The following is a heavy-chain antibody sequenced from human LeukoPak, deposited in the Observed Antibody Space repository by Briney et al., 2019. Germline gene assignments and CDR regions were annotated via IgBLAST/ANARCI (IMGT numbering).Heavy chain of an antibody. CDR1: GFTFSSYA. V-gene: IGHV3-64*01. Sequence: GALRLSCAASGFTFSSYAMHWVRQAPGKGLEYVSAISSNGGSTYYANSVKGRFTISRDNSKNTLYLQMGSLRAEDMAVYYCARDRRGVGATFDYWGRGTLVTVSS. CDR2: ISSNGGST. CDR3: ARDRRGVGATFDY. J-gene: IGHJ4*02. D-gene: IGHD1-26*01.